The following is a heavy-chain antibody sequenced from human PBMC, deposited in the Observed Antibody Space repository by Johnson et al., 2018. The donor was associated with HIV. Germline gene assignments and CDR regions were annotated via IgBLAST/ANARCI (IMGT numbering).Heavy chain of an antibody. J-gene: IGHJ3*02. D-gene: IGHD6-19*01. CDR1: GFTFSSYG. Sequence: QVQLVESGGGVVQPGGSLRLSCAASGFTFSSYGMHWVRQAPGKGLEWVAFIRYDGSNRYYADPVKARFTISRDNSKNTLYLQMNSLRVEDTAVYYCARGRDFSSGLDGGAFDIWGQGTMVSVSS. CDR2: IRYDGSNR. CDR3: ARGRDFSSGLDGGAFDI. V-gene: IGHV3-30*02.